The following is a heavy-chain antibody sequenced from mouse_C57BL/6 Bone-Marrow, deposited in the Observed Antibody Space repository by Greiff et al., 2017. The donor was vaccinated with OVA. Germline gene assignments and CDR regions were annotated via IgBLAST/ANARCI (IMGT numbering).Heavy chain of an antibody. CDR1: GFNIKDDY. J-gene: IGHJ3*01. CDR2: IDPENGDT. V-gene: IGHV14-4*01. CDR3: TLYYYGSSWFAY. D-gene: IGHD1-1*01. Sequence: EVQLQQSGAELVRPGASVKLSCTASGFNIKDDYMHWVKQRPEQGLEWIGWIDPENGDTDYASKFQGKATITADTSSNTAYLQLSSLTSEDTAVYYCTLYYYGSSWFAYWGQGTLVTVSA.